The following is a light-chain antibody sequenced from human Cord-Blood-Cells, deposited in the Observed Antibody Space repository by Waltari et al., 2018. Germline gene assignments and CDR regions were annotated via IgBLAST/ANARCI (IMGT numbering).Light chain of an antibody. Sequence: DIQLTQSPPSLSASVGDRVTITCRASQGIRNYLAWYQQKPGKVPKLLIYVASTWQSGVPSRFSGSGSGTDFTLTISSLQPEDVATYYCQKYNSAPWTFGQGTKVEIK. CDR3: QKYNSAPWT. CDR2: VAS. V-gene: IGKV1-27*01. J-gene: IGKJ1*01. CDR1: QGIRNY.